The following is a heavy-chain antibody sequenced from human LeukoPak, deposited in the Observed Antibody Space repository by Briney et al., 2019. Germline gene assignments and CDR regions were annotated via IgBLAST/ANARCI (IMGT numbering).Heavy chain of an antibody. CDR1: GFPFSRYA. V-gene: IGHV3-23*01. CDR3: AKQVSCDTTTCYSGMPPDY. CDR2: ISGSDGSR. Sequence: GGSLRLSCAASGFPFSRYAMSWVRQTPERGLEWVSVISGSDGSRYYADSVKGRFTISRDGSRNTVYLQMNNLRAEDTAVYYCAKQVSCDTTTCYSGMPPDYWGQGTLVTVSS. J-gene: IGHJ4*02. D-gene: IGHD2/OR15-2a*01.